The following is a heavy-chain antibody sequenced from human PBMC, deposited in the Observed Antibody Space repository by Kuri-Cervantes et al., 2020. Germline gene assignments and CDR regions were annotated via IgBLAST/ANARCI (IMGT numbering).Heavy chain of an antibody. CDR2: INPSGGST. Sequence: ASVYVSCKASVYTLISYYMHWVRQAPGQGREWMGIINPSGGSTSYAQKYQGRVTMTRDTSTSTVYMELSSLRAKDTAVYYCARDVWAYVLRFLNGSYYCGMDVWGQGTTVTVSS. J-gene: IGHJ6*02. V-gene: IGHV1-46*01. D-gene: IGHD3-3*01. CDR1: VYTLISYY. CDR3: ARDVWAYVLRFLNGSYYCGMDV.